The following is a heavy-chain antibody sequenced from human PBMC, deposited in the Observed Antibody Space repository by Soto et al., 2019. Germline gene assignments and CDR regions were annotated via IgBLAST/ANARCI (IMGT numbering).Heavy chain of an antibody. V-gene: IGHV3-7*01. CDR3: ARDQSKDWGPPYFDY. J-gene: IGHJ4*02. D-gene: IGHD7-27*01. Sequence: GGSLRLSCAASGFTFSSYWMSWVRQAPGKGLEWVANIKQDGSEKYYVDSVKGRFTISRDNAKNSLYLQMNSLRAEDTAVYYCARDQSKDWGPPYFDYWGQGTLVTVSS. CDR2: IKQDGSEK. CDR1: GFTFSSYW.